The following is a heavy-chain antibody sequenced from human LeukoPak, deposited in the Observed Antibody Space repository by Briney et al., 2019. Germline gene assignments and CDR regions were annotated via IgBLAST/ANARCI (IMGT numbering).Heavy chain of an antibody. V-gene: IGHV1-46*04. CDR3: AGIGDYGSGSEGFDP. CDR2: ISPSVGTT. CDR1: GYTFTSYY. Sequence: GASVKVSCKASGYTFTSYYIHWVRQAPGQGLEWMGIISPSVGTTTYAQKLQGRVTMTRDTSTSTVYMELRSLRSEDTAVYYCAGIGDYGSGSEGFDPWGQGTLVTVSS. J-gene: IGHJ5*02. D-gene: IGHD3-10*01.